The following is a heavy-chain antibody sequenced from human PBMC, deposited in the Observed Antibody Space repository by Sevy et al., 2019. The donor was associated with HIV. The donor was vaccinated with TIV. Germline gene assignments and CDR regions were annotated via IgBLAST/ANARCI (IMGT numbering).Heavy chain of an antibody. Sequence: GGSLRLSCAASGFTFSNAWMSWVRQAPGKGLEWVGRIKSKTDGGTTDYAAPVKGRFTISRDDSKNTLYLQMNSLKTEEKAVYYCTTLALNYYDSSGYEGGGYWGQGTLVTVSS. CDR3: TTLALNYYDSSGYEGGGY. V-gene: IGHV3-15*01. CDR2: IKSKTDGGTT. J-gene: IGHJ4*02. CDR1: GFTFSNAW. D-gene: IGHD3-22*01.